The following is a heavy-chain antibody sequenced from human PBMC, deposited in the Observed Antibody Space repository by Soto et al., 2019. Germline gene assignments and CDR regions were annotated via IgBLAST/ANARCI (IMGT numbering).Heavy chain of an antibody. CDR2: ISYTETK. V-gene: IGHV3-48*01. CDR3: TRDPHALDF. J-gene: IGHJ4*02. Sequence: EVQLVESGGDLVQPGGSLRLSCAASGFTFDTYSMKWVRPAPGKGLEWVAYISYTETKHYADSVAGRFTISRDNAKNSLYLQMNSLRVEDTAVYFCTRDPHALDFWGQGTLVTVSS. CDR1: GFTFDTYS.